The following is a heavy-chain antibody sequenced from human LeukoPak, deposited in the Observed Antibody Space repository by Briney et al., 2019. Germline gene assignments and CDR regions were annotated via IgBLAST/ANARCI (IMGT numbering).Heavy chain of an antibody. CDR2: ILYDGSMQ. CDR1: GFTFSSYS. J-gene: IGHJ4*02. D-gene: IGHD6-19*01. Sequence: GRSLRLSCAASGFTFSSYSMHWVRQAPGKGLEWLAVILYDGSMQYYAESMKGRLTISRDNSRNTVYMQMSSLRTEDTAVYYCARDNAGAVAGTDYWGQGTLVTVSS. V-gene: IGHV3-30*03. CDR3: ARDNAGAVAGTDY.